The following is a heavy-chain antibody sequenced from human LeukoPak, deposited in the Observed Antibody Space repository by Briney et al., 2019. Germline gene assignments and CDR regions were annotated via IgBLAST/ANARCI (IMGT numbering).Heavy chain of an antibody. Sequence: GGSLRLSCVASGFSFSSYWMSWVRQAPGKGLEWVAGIKQDGSENHYVDSVKGRFTVSRDNAKNSLYLQMNSLRVEDTAVYYCARNRDYAMDVWGQGTTVIVSS. D-gene: IGHD3-16*02. J-gene: IGHJ6*02. CDR2: IKQDGSEN. V-gene: IGHV3-7*01. CDR1: GFSFSSYW. CDR3: ARNRDYAMDV.